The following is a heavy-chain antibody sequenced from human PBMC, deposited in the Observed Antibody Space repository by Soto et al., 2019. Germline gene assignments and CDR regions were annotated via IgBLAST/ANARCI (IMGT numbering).Heavy chain of an antibody. CDR2: ISAYNGNT. CDR3: ARYIVVVPAAIALYYYYGMDV. Sequence: ASVKVSCKASGYTFTSYGINWVRQAPGQGLEWMGWISAYNGNTNYAQKLQGRVTMTTDTSTSTAYMELRSLRSDDTAVYYCARYIVVVPAAIALYYYYGMDVWGQGTTVTVSS. CDR1: GYTFTSYG. D-gene: IGHD2-2*01. V-gene: IGHV1-18*04. J-gene: IGHJ6*02.